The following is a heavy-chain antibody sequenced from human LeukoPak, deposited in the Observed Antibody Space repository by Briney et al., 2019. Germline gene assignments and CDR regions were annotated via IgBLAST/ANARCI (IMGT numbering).Heavy chain of an antibody. D-gene: IGHD3-22*01. CDR1: GYTFTNYG. Sequence: SVKVSCKASGYTFTNYGISWVRQAPGQGLEWMGGIIPIFGTTNYPQKFQGRVTITADKSTSTGYMELSSLRSEDTAVYYCATDQAYHYDSSPNIKWGQGTLVTVSS. CDR2: IIPIFGTT. V-gene: IGHV1-69*06. J-gene: IGHJ4*02. CDR3: ATDQAYHYDSSPNIK.